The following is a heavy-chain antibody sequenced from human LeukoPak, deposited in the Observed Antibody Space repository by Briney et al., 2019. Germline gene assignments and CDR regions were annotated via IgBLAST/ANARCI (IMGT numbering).Heavy chain of an antibody. D-gene: IGHD6-13*01. CDR2: ISWNSGSI. V-gene: IGHV3-9*01. Sequence: PGRSLRLSCAASGFTFDDYAMHWVRQAPGKGLEWVSGISWNSGSIGYADSVKGRFTISRDNAKNSLYLQMNSLRAEDTAVYYCARGSSSWPQLFDYWGQGTLVTVSS. J-gene: IGHJ4*02. CDR1: GFTFDDYA. CDR3: ARGSSSWPQLFDY.